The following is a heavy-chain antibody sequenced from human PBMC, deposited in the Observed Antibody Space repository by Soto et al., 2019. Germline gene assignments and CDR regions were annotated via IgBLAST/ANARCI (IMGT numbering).Heavy chain of an antibody. CDR3: ARLAPIVLVPAAIHHYYGMHV. V-gene: IGHV5-10-1*01. Sequence: GESLKISCKGSGYSFTSYWISWVRQMPGKGLEWMGRIDPSDSYTNYSPSFQGHVTISADKSISTAYLQWSSLKASDTAMYYCARLAPIVLVPAAIHHYYGMHVWGPATLLTV. D-gene: IGHD2-2*01. CDR1: GYSFTSYW. CDR2: IDPSDSYT. J-gene: IGHJ6*02.